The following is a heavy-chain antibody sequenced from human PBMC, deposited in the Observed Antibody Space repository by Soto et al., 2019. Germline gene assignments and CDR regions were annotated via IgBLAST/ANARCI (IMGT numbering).Heavy chain of an antibody. J-gene: IGHJ4*02. V-gene: IGHV3-74*01. CDR2: VNTDGGTA. D-gene: IGHD5-18*01. CDR3: ARGQNTAMAN. Sequence: EVQLVESGGGLVQPGGSLRLSCAASGFTFRNYWMHWVRQAPGKGLVWVSRVNTDGGTASYADSVKGRFTISRDNARNTLYLQMNSLRAEDTAVYYCARGQNTAMANWGQGTLVTVSS. CDR1: GFTFRNYW.